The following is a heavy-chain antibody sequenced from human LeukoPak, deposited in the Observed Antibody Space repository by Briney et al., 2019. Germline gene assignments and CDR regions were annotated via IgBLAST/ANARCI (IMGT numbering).Heavy chain of an antibody. D-gene: IGHD3-10*01. V-gene: IGHV1-2*04. J-gene: IGHJ4*02. Sequence: GASVKVSCKASGYTFTGYYMYWVRQAPGQGLEWMGWINPNSGGTNYAQKFQGWVTMTRDTSISTAYMELSRLRSDDTAVYYCARNYYGSGSYLSFDYWGQGTLVTVSS. CDR1: GYTFTGYY. CDR3: ARNYYGSGSYLSFDY. CDR2: INPNSGGT.